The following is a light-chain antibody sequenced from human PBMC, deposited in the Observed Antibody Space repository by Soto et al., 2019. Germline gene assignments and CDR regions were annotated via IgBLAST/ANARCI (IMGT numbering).Light chain of an antibody. CDR1: QSVGSN. CDR2: GAS. J-gene: IGKJ2*01. V-gene: IGKV3-15*01. CDR3: QQYNNWPPYT. Sequence: EIVMTQSPATLSVSPGERATLSCRASQSVGSNLAWFQQKPGQAPRLFIYGASTRASGIPARFSGSGSGTEFTLTISSLQSEDFAVYYCQQYNNWPPYTFGQGTKLEIK.